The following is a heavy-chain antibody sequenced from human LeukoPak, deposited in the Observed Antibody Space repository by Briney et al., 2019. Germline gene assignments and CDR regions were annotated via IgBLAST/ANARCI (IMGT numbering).Heavy chain of an antibody. J-gene: IGHJ4*02. Sequence: HPGRSLRLSCAASGFTFSSYAMHWVRQATGEGLEWVSAIGTAGDIYYPGSVKGRFTISRDNAKNSLYLQMNSLRAEDTAVYYCARVSYYDSSGYFDFWGQGTLVTVSS. CDR2: IGTAGDI. V-gene: IGHV3-13*01. CDR1: GFTFSSYA. D-gene: IGHD3-22*01. CDR3: ARVSYYDSSGYFDF.